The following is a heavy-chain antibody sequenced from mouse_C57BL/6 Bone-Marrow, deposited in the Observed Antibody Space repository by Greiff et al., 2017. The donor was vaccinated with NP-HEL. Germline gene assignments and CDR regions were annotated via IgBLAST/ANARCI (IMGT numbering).Heavy chain of an antibody. CDR3: AILGYYGSSWYFDV. D-gene: IGHD1-1*01. J-gene: IGHJ1*03. CDR2: IHPSDSDT. Sequence: QVQLKQPGAELVKPGASVKVSCKASGYTFTSYWMHWVKQRPGQGLEWIGRIHPSDSDTNYNQKFKGKATLTVDKSSSTAYMQLSSLTSEDSAVYYCAILGYYGSSWYFDVWGTGTTVTVSS. CDR1: GYTFTSYW. V-gene: IGHV1-74*01.